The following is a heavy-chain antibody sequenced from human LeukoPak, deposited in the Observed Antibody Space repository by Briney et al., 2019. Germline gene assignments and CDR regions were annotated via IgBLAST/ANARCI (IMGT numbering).Heavy chain of an antibody. CDR1: GGSFSGYY. D-gene: IGHD3-10*01. CDR2: INHSGST. J-gene: IGHJ4*02. CDR3: ARGHLQRRRGSLGY. V-gene: IGHV4-34*01. Sequence: PSETLSLTCAVYGGSFSGYYWSWIRRPPGKGLEWIGEINHSGSTNYNPSLKSRVTISVDTSKNQFSLKLSSVTAADTAVYYCARGHLQRRRGSLGYWGQGTLVTVSS.